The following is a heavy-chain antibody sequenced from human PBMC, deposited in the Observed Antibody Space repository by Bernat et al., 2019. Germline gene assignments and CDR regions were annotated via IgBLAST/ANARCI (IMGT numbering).Heavy chain of an antibody. CDR2: INPNSGGT. D-gene: IGHD4-17*01. Sequence: QVQLVQSGAEVQKPGSSVKVSCKASGYTFTGYYMHWVRQAPGQGLEWMGWINPNSGGTNYAQKFQGWVTMTRDTSISTAYMELSRLRSDDTAVYYCARAGSYGDYVFDYWGQGTLVAVAS. J-gene: IGHJ4*02. CDR1: GYTFTGYY. CDR3: ARAGSYGDYVFDY. V-gene: IGHV1-2*04.